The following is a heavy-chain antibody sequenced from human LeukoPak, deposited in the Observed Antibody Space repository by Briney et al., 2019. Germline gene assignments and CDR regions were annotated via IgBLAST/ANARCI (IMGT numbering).Heavy chain of an antibody. D-gene: IGHD3-22*01. CDR3: AKDEYYYDSSGPQIH. V-gene: IGHV3-30*02. J-gene: IGHJ4*02. CDR1: GFTFSSYG. CDR2: IRYDGSNK. Sequence: GGSLRLSCAASGFTFSSYGMHWVRQAPGKGLEWVAFIRYDGSNKYYADSVKGRFTISRDNSKNTLYPQMNSLRAEDTAVYYCAKDEYYYDSSGPQIHWGQGTLVTVSS.